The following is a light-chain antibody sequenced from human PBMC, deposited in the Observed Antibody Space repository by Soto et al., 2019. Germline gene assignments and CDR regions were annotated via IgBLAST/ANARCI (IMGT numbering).Light chain of an antibody. V-gene: IGKV3-15*01. CDR1: QSVSSN. CDR3: QQYNSWPPVT. CDR2: GAS. Sequence: EIVMTQSPATLSVSPGERATLSCRASQSVSSNLAWYQQKPGQAPRLLIYGASTRATGIPARFSGSGSWTSFTLTISSLQSEDFAVYYCQQYNSWPPVTFGHGTKVEIK. J-gene: IGKJ1*01.